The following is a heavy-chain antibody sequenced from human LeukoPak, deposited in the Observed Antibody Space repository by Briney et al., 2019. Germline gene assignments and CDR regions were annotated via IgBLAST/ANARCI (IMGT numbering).Heavy chain of an antibody. CDR2: INHSGST. J-gene: IGHJ5*02. V-gene: IGHV4-34*01. CDR1: GGSFSGYY. Sequence: SETLSLTCAVYGGSFSGYYWSWIRQPPGKGLEWIGEINHSGSTNYNPSLKSRVTISVDTSKNQFSLRLSSVTAADTAVYYCARGLRDGYTPAWGQGTLVSVCS. CDR3: ARGLRDGYTPA. D-gene: IGHD5-24*01.